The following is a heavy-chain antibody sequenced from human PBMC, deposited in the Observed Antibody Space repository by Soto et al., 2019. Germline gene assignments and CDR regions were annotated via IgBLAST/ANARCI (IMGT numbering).Heavy chain of an antibody. CDR3: ARDRYSSSSSLYYGIDV. J-gene: IGHJ6*02. V-gene: IGHV1-69*13. CDR1: GGTFSSYA. Sequence: ASVKVSCKASGGTFSSYAISWVRQAPGQGLEWMGGIIPIFGTANYAQKFQGRVTITADESTSIAYMELSSLRSEDTAVYYCARDRYSSSSSLYYGIDVWGQGTTVTVSS. D-gene: IGHD6-6*01. CDR2: IIPIFGTA.